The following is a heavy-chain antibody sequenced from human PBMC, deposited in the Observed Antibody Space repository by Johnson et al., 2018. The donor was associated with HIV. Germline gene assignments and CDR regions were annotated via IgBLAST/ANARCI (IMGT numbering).Heavy chain of an antibody. Sequence: QVQLVESGGGVVQPGRSLRLSCAASGFTFSSYAMHWVRQAPGKGLEWVAVISYDGSNKYYADSVKGRFTISRDNSKNTLYLQMNSLRAEDTAVYYCANGPIYGGAFDIWGQGTMVTVSS. CDR2: ISYDGSNK. CDR3: ANGPIYGGAFDI. CDR1: GFTFSSYA. J-gene: IGHJ3*02. V-gene: IGHV3-30-3*01. D-gene: IGHD3-10*02.